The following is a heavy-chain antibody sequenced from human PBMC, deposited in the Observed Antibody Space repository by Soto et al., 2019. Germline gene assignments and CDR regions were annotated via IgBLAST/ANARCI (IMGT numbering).Heavy chain of an antibody. D-gene: IGHD4-17*01. CDR1: GGTFSSYA. CDR3: ARRFYGDYAYYYYAMDV. Sequence: SVKVSCKASGGTFSSYAISWVRQAPGQGLEWMGGIIPIFGTANYAQKFQGRVTITADESTSTAYMELSSLRSEDTAVYYCARRFYGDYAYYYYAMDVWGQGTTVTVSS. V-gene: IGHV1-69*13. J-gene: IGHJ6*02. CDR2: IIPIFGTA.